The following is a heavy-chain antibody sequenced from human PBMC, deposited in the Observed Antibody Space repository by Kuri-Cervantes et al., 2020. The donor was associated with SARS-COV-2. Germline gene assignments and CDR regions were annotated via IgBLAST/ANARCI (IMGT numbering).Heavy chain of an antibody. V-gene: IGHV4-39*01. Sequence: SETLSLSCSGAGGSISSSSYYWGWFRQLPGKWLEWIGSIYYSGSTYYNPSLKSRVTISVDTSKNQFSLKLSSVTAADRAVYYCARHYYGSGSYYNWGSFDYWGQGTLVTVSS. D-gene: IGHD3-10*01. J-gene: IGHJ4*02. CDR2: IYYSGST. CDR3: ARHYYGSGSYYNWGSFDY. CDR1: GGSISSSSYY.